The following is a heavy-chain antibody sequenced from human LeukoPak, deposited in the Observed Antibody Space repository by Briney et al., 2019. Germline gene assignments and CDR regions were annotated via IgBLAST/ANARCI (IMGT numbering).Heavy chain of an antibody. J-gene: IGHJ4*02. V-gene: IGHV4-31*03. Sequence: SETLSLTCTVSGGSISSGGYYWSWIRQHPGKGLEWIGYIYYSGSTYYNPSLKSRVTISVDTSKNQFSLKLSSVTAADTAVYYCARVLGDGYNFAIGYWGQGTLVTVSS. CDR1: GGSISSGGYY. CDR3: ARVLGDGYNFAIGY. CDR2: IYYSGST. D-gene: IGHD5-24*01.